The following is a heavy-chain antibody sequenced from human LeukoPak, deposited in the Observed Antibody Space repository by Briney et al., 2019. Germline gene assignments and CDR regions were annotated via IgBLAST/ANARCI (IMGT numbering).Heavy chain of an antibody. CDR2: IIPIFGTA. J-gene: IGHJ3*02. D-gene: IGHD4-11*01. CDR3: AREIPHDYSNKGGAFDI. Sequence: SVKVSCKASGGTFSSYAISWVRQAPGQGLEWMGGIIPIFGTANYVQKFQGRVTITADESTSTAYMELSSLRSEDTAVYYCAREIPHDYSNKGGAFDIWGQGTMVTVSS. CDR1: GGTFSSYA. V-gene: IGHV1-69*13.